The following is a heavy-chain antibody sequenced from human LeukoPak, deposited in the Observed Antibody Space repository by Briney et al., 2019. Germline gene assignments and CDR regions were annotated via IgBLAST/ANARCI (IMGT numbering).Heavy chain of an antibody. D-gene: IGHD3-22*01. J-gene: IGHJ4*02. V-gene: IGHV5-51*01. CDR1: GYRFTSYW. Sequence: GESLKISCKGSGYRFTSYWIGWVRQMPGKGLEGMGIIYPGDSDTRYSPSFQGQVTSSADKSISTAYLQWSSLKASDTAMYYCARAYYYDSSGYLYYFDYWGQGTLVTVSS. CDR3: ARAYYYDSSGYLYYFDY. CDR2: IYPGDSDT.